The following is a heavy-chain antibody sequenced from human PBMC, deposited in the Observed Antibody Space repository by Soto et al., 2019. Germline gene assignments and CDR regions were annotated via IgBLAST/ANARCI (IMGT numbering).Heavy chain of an antibody. CDR3: ARGSRLLGYFDH. D-gene: IGHD2-2*01. V-gene: IGHV3-64*01. J-gene: IGHJ4*02. CDR1: GFTFSSYA. CDR2: ISSNGGST. Sequence: EVQLVESGGGLVQPGGSLRLSCAASGFTFSSYAMHWVRQAPGKGLEYVSAISSNGGSTYYANSVKGRFTISRDNSKNTLYLQMGSLRAEDMAVYYCARGSRLLGYFDHWGQGTLVTVSS.